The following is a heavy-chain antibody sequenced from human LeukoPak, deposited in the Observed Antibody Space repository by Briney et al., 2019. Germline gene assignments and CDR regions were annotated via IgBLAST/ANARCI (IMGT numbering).Heavy chain of an antibody. J-gene: IGHJ4*02. V-gene: IGHV1-69*05. CDR1: GGTFSSYA. D-gene: IGHD2-15*01. CDR2: IIPIFGTA. Sequence: SVKVSCKASGGTFSSYAISWVRQAPRQGLEWMGMIIPIFGTANYAQKFQGRVTITTDESTSTAYMELSSLRSEDTVVYYCARDVDGGYCSGGSWRDYWGQGTLVTVSS. CDR3: ARDVDGGYCSGGSWRDY.